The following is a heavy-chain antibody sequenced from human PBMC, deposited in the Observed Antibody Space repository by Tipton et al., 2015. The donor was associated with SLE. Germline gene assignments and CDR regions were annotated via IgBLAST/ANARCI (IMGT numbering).Heavy chain of an antibody. CDR2: IYYSGSN. V-gene: IGHV4-59*07. D-gene: IGHD6-13*01. Sequence: TLSLTCTVSGVPISSYYWRWFRQPPGKGLEWGGYIYYSGSNNYHPSLKSRVTISVDTSKNQFSLKLSPVTAADTAVYCCSRGPCSWFDYWGQGTLVTVSS. J-gene: IGHJ4*02. CDR1: GVPISSYY. CDR3: SRGPCSWFDY.